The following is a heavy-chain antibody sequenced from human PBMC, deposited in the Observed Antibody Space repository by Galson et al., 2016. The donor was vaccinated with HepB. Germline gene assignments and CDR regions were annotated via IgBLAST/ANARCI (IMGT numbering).Heavy chain of an antibody. D-gene: IGHD3-10*01. Sequence: PALVKPTQTLTLTCTFSGFSLSTTGMCVSWIRQPPGRALEWLALIAWDDDKYYSTSLKTRLTISKDTSKNQVVLTMTNMDPVDTATYYCARRTHMDGEYYFDYWGQGMLVTVSS. CDR3: ARRTHMDGEYYFDY. J-gene: IGHJ4*02. V-gene: IGHV2-70*01. CDR1: GFSLSTTGMC. CDR2: IAWDDDK.